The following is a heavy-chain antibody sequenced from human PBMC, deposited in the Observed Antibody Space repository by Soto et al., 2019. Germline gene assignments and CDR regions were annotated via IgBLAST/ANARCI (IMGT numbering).Heavy chain of an antibody. J-gene: IGHJ2*01. CDR3: ARGVVSPARWYXDL. CDR1: GFTFSDYY. Sequence: QVQLVESGGGLVKPGGSLRLSCAASGFTFSDYYMSWIRQAPGKGLEWVSYISSSSSYTNYADSVKGRFTXSXXXAKXXXXXXXXXXXXXXXXVYYCARGVVSPARWYXDLWGRGTLVTVSS. V-gene: IGHV3-11*05. CDR2: ISSSSSYT. D-gene: IGHD3-10*01.